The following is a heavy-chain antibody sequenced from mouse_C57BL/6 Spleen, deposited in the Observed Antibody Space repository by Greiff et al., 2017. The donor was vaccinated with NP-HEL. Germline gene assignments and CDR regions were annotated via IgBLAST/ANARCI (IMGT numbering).Heavy chain of an antibody. CDR3: ARDQGYSITTVVAGNYFDY. CDR1: GYAFSSSW. J-gene: IGHJ2*01. D-gene: IGHD1-1*01. Sequence: VQGVESGPELVKPGASVKISCKASGYAFSSSWMNWVKQRPGTGLEWIGRIYPGDGDTNYNGKFKGKATLTADKSSSTAYMQLSSLTSEDSAVYFCARDQGYSITTVVAGNYFDYWGQGTTLTVSS. CDR2: IYPGDGDT. V-gene: IGHV1-82*01.